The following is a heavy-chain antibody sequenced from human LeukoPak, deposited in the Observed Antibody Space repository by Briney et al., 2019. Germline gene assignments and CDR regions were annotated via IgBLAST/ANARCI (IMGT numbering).Heavy chain of an antibody. CDR1: GDSVSSNCAT. CDR3: ARSYSGSYQVLDY. V-gene: IGHV6-1*01. Sequence: SQTLSLTCAISGDSVSSNCATWNWIRQSPSRGLEWLGRTYYRSKWFNDYAVSVKSRITINADTSKNQLSLQLNSVTPEDTAVFYCARSYSGSYQVLDYWGQGTLVTVSS. D-gene: IGHD1-26*01. J-gene: IGHJ4*02. CDR2: TYYRSKWFN.